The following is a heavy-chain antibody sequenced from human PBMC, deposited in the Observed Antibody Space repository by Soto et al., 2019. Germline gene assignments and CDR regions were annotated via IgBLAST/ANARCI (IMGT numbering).Heavy chain of an antibody. CDR3: ARHIQYSRSWYGRTHYYYGMDV. V-gene: IGHV4-39*01. D-gene: IGHD6-13*01. Sequence: PSETLSLTCTVSGRSISRSSYYWGWIRQPPGKGLEWIGSIYYSGSTYYNPSLKSRVTISVDTSKNQFSLKLSSVTAADTAVYYCARHIQYSRSWYGRTHYYYGMDVWGQGTTVTVYS. J-gene: IGHJ6*02. CDR2: IYYSGST. CDR1: GRSISRSSYY.